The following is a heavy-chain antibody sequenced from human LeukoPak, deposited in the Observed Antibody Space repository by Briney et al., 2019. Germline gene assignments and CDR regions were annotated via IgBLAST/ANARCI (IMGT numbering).Heavy chain of an antibody. V-gene: IGHV3-21*01. CDR2: ISSRSTYI. J-gene: IGHJ6*04. Sequence: PGGSLRLSCAASGFSFSSYGMNWVRQAPGKGLEWVSSISSRSTYIYHADSVKGRFTISRDNAKNSLFLQMNSLRAEDTAVYYCAKATRGVMAMMVVWGKGATVTVSS. D-gene: IGHD3-10*01. CDR1: GFSFSSYG. CDR3: AKATRGVMAMMVV.